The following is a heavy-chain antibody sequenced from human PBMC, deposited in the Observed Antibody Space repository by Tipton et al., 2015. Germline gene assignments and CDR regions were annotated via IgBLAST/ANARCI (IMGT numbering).Heavy chain of an antibody. J-gene: IGHJ6*02. CDR1: GGSVTSGSYY. CDR3: ARDGKQREYSGFDLGMDV. V-gene: IGHV4-61*01. Sequence: LRLSCTVSGGSVTSGSYYWSWIRQPPGKGLEWIGYIYYSGSTNYNPSLKSRVTISVDTSKNQFSLKLSSVTAADTAVYYCARDGKQREYSGFDLGMDVWGQGTTVIVSS. D-gene: IGHD5-12*01. CDR2: IYYSGST.